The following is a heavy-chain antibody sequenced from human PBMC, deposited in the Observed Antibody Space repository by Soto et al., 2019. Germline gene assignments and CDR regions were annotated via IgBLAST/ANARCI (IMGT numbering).Heavy chain of an antibody. J-gene: IGHJ6*02. V-gene: IGHV1-69*06. D-gene: IGHD6-13*01. CDR3: ARELRYSSSWGLISYYYYGMDV. CDR2: IIPIFGTA. CDR1: GGTFSSYA. Sequence: QVQLVQSGAEVKKPGSSVKVSCKASGGTFSSYAISWVRQAPGQGLEWMGGIIPIFGTANYAQKFQGRVTITAEKSTSTAYMELSSLRSEDTAVYYCARELRYSSSWGLISYYYYGMDVWGQGTTVTVSS.